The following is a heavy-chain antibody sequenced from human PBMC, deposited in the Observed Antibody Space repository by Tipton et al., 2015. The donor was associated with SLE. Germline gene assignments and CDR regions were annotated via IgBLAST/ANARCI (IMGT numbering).Heavy chain of an antibody. CDR3: ARGGLEVSYYYYMDV. CDR2: IYHSGSA. CDR1: GFTFSSYE. Sequence: LRLSCAASGFTFSSYEMNWVRQAPGKGLEWIGEIYHSGSATYNPSLESRVTISVDTSKNQFSLKLSSVTAADTAVYYCARGGLEVSYYYYMDVWGKGTTVTVSS. J-gene: IGHJ6*03. D-gene: IGHD5/OR15-5a*01. V-gene: IGHV4-34*01.